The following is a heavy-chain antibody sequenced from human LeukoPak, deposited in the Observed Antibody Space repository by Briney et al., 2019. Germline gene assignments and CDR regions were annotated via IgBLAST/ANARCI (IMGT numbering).Heavy chain of an antibody. CDR3: ARDHFFDSSGFSAYYFGMDV. CDR1: GYTFNGYS. Sequence: ASVKVSCKASGYTFNGYSIHWVRQAPGQGLEWMGWINPNSGGTKYAQNFQGRVTMARDTSVSTAYMELSRLRSDDTAVYYCARDHFFDSSGFSAYYFGMDVWGQGTTVTVSS. D-gene: IGHD3-22*01. V-gene: IGHV1-2*02. CDR2: INPNSGGT. J-gene: IGHJ6*02.